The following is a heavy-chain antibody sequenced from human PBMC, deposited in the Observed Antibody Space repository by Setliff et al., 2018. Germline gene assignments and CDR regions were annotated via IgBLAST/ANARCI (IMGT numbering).Heavy chain of an antibody. V-gene: IGHV3-23*01. CDR3: VKDQGVGATTVDY. J-gene: IGHJ4*02. Sequence: GGSLRLSCAASGFTFSSYVMNWVRQAPGKGLEWVSAISGSGSRTYYADSVRGLFTISRDNSKNALYLQMDSLRAEDTAVYYCVKDQGVGATTVDYWGQGTLVTVSS. CDR2: ISGSGSRT. D-gene: IGHD1-26*01. CDR1: GFTFSSYV.